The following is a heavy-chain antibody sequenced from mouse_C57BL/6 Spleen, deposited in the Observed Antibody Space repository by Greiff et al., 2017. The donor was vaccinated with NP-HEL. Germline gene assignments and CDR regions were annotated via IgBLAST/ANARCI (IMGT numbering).Heavy chain of an antibody. D-gene: IGHD1-1*01. Sequence: QVQLQQPGAELVKPGASVKMSCKASGYTFTSYWITWVKQRPGQGLEWIGDIYPGSGSTNYTAKFKSKATLTVDTSSSTAYMQLSRRTAEDSAVYYCARTGGSTSDFDYWGQGTTLTVSS. CDR2: IYPGSGST. J-gene: IGHJ2*01. V-gene: IGHV1-55*01. CDR3: ARTGGSTSDFDY. CDR1: GYTFTSYW.